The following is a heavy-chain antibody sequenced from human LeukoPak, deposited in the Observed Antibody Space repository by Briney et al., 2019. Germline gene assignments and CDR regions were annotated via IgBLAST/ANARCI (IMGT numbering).Heavy chain of an antibody. CDR3: AKVERYGDGFDY. V-gene: IGHV3-74*01. D-gene: IGHD2-21*02. J-gene: IGHJ4*02. CDR1: GFTFSSYW. Sequence: GGSLRLSCAASGFTFSSYWMHWVRQAPGKGLVWVSRINSDGSSTSYADSVKGRFTISRDNSKNTLYLQMNSLRAEDTAVYYCAKVERYGDGFDYWGQGTLVTVSS. CDR2: INSDGSST.